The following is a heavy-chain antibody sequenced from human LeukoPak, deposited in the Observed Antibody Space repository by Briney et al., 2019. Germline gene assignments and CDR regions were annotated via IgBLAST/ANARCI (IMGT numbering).Heavy chain of an antibody. CDR3: ARDEPDYGGNFDY. D-gene: IGHD4-23*01. J-gene: IGHJ4*02. CDR1: GGSISSGDYY. Sequence: SQTLSLTCTVSGGSISSGDYYWSWVRQPPGKGLEWIGYIYYSGSTYYNPSLKSRVTISVDTSKNQFSLKLSSVTAADTAVYYCARDEPDYGGNFDYWGQGTLVTVSS. V-gene: IGHV4-30-4*08. CDR2: IYYSGST.